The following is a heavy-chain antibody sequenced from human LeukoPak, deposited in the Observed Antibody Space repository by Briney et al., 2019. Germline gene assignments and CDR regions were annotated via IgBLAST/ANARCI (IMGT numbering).Heavy chain of an antibody. Sequence: SETLSLTCAVYGGSFSGYYWSWIRQPPGKGLEWIGEINHSGSTNYNPSLKSRVTISVDTSKNQFSLRLSSVTAADTAVYYCARDMQWLGNDAFDIWGQGTMVTVSS. CDR3: ARDMQWLGNDAFDI. CDR1: GGSFSGYY. V-gene: IGHV4-34*01. CDR2: INHSGST. D-gene: IGHD6-19*01. J-gene: IGHJ3*02.